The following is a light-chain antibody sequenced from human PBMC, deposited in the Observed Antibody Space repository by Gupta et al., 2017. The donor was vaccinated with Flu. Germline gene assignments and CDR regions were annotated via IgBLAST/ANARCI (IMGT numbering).Light chain of an antibody. CDR2: VNSDGSH. J-gene: IGLJ3*02. CDR3: QAWGTGVRV. V-gene: IGLV4-69*01. Sequence: QLVLTQSPSASASLGASVKLTCTLSSGHSTYGIAWHQQLPEKGPRFLMKVNSDGSHSKGDGIPDRFSGSSSGAERYLTISSLQSEDEADYFCQAWGTGVRVFGGGTKVTVL. CDR1: SGHSTYG.